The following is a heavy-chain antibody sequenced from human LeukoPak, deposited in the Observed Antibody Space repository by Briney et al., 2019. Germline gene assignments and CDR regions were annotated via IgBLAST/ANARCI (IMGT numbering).Heavy chain of an antibody. D-gene: IGHD3-3*01. CDR1: GYGFGSYW. CDR3: AVTMSGDEAFDI. V-gene: IGHV5-51*01. CDR2: IYPADSDT. J-gene: IGHJ3*02. Sequence: GESLKISCKGSGYGFGSYWIGWVRQMPGKGLEWMGIIYPADSDTKFSPSFQGRVTISADKSNSTAYLQWSSLRASDTAIYYCAVTMSGDEAFDIWGQGTLVTVSS.